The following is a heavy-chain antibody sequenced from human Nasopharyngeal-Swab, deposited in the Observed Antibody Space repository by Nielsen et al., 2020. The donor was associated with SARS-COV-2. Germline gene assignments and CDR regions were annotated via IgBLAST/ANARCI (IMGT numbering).Heavy chain of an antibody. V-gene: IGHV4-59*01. D-gene: IGHD6-13*01. CDR1: GDSISTYY. Sequence: SETLSLTCTVSGDSISTYYWNWIRQPPGKGLEWLGYIHYSGSANYNTSLKSRLTISVDTSKNQFSLKLRSVTAADTAMYFCARGSIWYHEGWSDPWGQGTLVTVSS. CDR2: IHYSGSA. J-gene: IGHJ5*02. CDR3: ARGSIWYHEGWSDP.